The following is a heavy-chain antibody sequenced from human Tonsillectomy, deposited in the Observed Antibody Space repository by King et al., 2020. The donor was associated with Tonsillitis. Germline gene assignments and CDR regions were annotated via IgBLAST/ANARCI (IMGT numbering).Heavy chain of an antibody. CDR2: GYYRGET. CDR3: ARDVRRYYTSGERSSYYYMDV. D-gene: IGHD3-10*01. Sequence: VQLQESGPGLVKPSQTLSLPCTVSGGTISTGGLDWSGIRQLPGKGLEGIGNGYYRGETYFNPSLQSRVAMSGDTSKNLFSLKLGSVSAAETAIYYRARDVRRYYTSGERSSYYYMDVWGKGTTVTVSS. V-gene: IGHV4-31*03. J-gene: IGHJ6*03. CDR1: GGTISTGGLD.